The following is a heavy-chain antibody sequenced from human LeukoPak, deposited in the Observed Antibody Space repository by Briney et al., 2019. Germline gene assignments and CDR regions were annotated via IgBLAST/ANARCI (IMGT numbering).Heavy chain of an antibody. CDR3: ARDSVSTYQNWFDP. V-gene: IGHV3-48*02. J-gene: IGHJ5*02. CDR2: ISSSSSTI. Sequence: PGGSLRLSCAASGFTFSSYSMNWVRQAPGKGLEWVSYISSSSSTIYYAESVKGRFTISRDIAKNSLYLQMNSLRDEDTAVYYCARDSVSTYQNWFDPWGQGTLVTVSS. D-gene: IGHD2-2*01. CDR1: GFTFSSYS.